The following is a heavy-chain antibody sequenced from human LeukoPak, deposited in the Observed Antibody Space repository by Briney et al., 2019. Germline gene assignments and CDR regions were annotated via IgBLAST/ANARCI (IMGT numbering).Heavy chain of an antibody. CDR2: ISAYNGNT. J-gene: IGHJ3*02. Sequence: ASVKVSCKASGGTFSSYAISWVRQAPGQGLEWMGWISAYNGNTNYAQKLQGRVTMTTDTSTSTAYMELRSLRSDDTAVYYCARGWDSSGLNDAFDIWGQGTMVTVSS. V-gene: IGHV1-18*01. CDR3: ARGWDSSGLNDAFDI. CDR1: GGTFSSYA. D-gene: IGHD3-22*01.